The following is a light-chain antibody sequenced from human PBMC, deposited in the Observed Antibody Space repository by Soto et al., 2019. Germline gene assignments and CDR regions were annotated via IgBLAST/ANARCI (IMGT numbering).Light chain of an antibody. V-gene: IGKV3-15*01. J-gene: IGKJ1*01. CDR2: GAS. CDR1: HSFXSN. Sequence: EMVVTQYPATLSVSPGDGATLSCKAGHSFXSNLRWSQQNPGQAPRVLXSGASTMATGPPARLSGSGSGAEFTLTISSLHSDYFAVYYCQQYKNWTPTFGQGTKVDIK. CDR3: QQYKNWTPT.